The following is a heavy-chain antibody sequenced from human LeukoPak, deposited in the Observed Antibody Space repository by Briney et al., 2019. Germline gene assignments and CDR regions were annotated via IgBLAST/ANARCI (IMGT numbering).Heavy chain of an antibody. V-gene: IGHV1-2*02. Sequence: GASMKVSCKASGYRFPSYYIHWVRQAPGQGLEWMGWINPNNGATKYAQKFQGGVTLTTDTSLTTVFMELTWLTSDDTATYYCARDHGTDGTTFTLNFDCWGQGTLVTVSS. J-gene: IGHJ4*02. CDR2: INPNNGAT. D-gene: IGHD1-1*01. CDR3: ARDHGTDGTTFTLNFDC. CDR1: GYRFPSYY.